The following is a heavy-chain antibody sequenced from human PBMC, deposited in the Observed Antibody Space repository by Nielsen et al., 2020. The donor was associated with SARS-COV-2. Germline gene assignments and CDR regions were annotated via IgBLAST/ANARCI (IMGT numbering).Heavy chain of an antibody. CDR2: TSYDGRDK. CDR1: EISFRSYG. CDR3: ARQATIYMNEVSGMDV. V-gene: IGHV3-30*03. Sequence: GESLKISCVASEISFRSYGMHWVRQAPGKGLDWVAFTSYDGRDKFYADSVRGRFIVSRDNLRNTLSLHMDSLRTEDTAVYFCARQATIYMNEVSGMDVWGQGTTVTVSS. D-gene: IGHD3-9*01. J-gene: IGHJ6*02.